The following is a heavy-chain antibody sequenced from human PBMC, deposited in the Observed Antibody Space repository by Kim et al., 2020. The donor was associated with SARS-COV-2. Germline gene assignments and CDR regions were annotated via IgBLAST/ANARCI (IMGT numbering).Heavy chain of an antibody. V-gene: IGHV4-59*13. CDR2: IYYSGST. CDR1: GGSISSYY. Sequence: SETLSLTCTVSGGSISSYYWSWIRQPPGKGLEWIGYIYYSGSTNYNPSVKSRVTISVDTSKNQFSLKLSSVTAADTAVYYCARGLTSRGSRWPVDYWGQGTLVTVSS. CDR3: ARGLTSRGSRWPVDY. J-gene: IGHJ4*02. D-gene: IGHD2-15*01.